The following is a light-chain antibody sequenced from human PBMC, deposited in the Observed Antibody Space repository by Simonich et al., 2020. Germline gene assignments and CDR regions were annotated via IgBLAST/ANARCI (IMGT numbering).Light chain of an antibody. CDR3: SSYTSSSTVV. CDR1: SSDVGGYNL. CDR2: DVS. Sequence: QSALTQPRSVSGAPGQSITISCTGTSSDVGGYNLFSWYKQHPGKAPKLMIYDVSTRTAGVSNRFSGSKSGNTASLTISGLQAEDEADYYCSSYTSSSTVVFGGGTKLTVL. V-gene: IGLV2-14*01. J-gene: IGLJ2*01.